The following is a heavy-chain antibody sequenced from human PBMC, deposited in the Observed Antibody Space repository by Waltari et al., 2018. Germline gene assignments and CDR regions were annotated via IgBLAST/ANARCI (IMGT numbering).Heavy chain of an antibody. D-gene: IGHD3-3*01. CDR3: ARHQGSDFWSGYCFDY. J-gene: IGHJ4*02. Sequence: QVQLQESGPGLVKPSETLSLTCAVSGYSISSGYYWGWIRPPPGKGMVGIGSIYHSGRPYYNPSLKSRVTISVDTSKNQFALKLSSVTAADTAVYYCARHQGSDFWSGYCFDYWGQGTLVTVSS. V-gene: IGHV4-38-2*01. CDR2: IYHSGRP. CDR1: GYSISSGYY.